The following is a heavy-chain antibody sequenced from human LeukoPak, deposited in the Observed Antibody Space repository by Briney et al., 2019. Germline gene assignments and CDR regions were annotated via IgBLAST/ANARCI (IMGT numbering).Heavy chain of an antibody. J-gene: IGHJ4*02. D-gene: IGHD2-15*01. CDR1: GFTFNKYA. CDR2: IAGTGGST. Sequence: GESLRLSCAASGFTFNKYAMNWVRQPPVKGLEWVSSIAGTGGSTYYADSVRGRFTLSRDNSKNTLYLQMNRLRVEDAAVYYCARAPVTTCRGAFCYPFDYWGQGTLVTVSS. V-gene: IGHV3-23*01. CDR3: ARAPVTTCRGAFCYPFDY.